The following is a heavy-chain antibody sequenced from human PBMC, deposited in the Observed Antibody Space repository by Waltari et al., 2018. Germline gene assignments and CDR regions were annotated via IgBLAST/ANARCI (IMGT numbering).Heavy chain of an antibody. CDR3: VKSGGFVLTANHFES. V-gene: IGHV3-9*01. D-gene: IGHD2-21*02. Sequence: EVKLEESGGGLVQPGRSLRLSCEATGFSLDDHAMHGVRQVPGKGREWGSGINWNSNDIGYADSVRGRFTISRDNAKNSLFLQMNSLRREDTAFYYGVKSGGFVLTANHFESWGQGILVTVS. CDR2: INWNSNDI. J-gene: IGHJ4*02. CDR1: GFSLDDHA.